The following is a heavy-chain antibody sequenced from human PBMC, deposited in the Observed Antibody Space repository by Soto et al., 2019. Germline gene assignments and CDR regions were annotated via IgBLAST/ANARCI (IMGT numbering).Heavy chain of an antibody. Sequence: ASVKVSCKASGYTFTSYYMHWVRQAPGQGLEWMGIINPSGGSTSYAQKFQGRVTMTRDTSTSTVYMELSSLRSEDTAVYYCASHCSGGSCYSALDYWGQGTLVTVSS. CDR3: ASHCSGGSCYSALDY. J-gene: IGHJ4*02. CDR1: GYTFTSYY. CDR2: INPSGGST. V-gene: IGHV1-46*03. D-gene: IGHD2-15*01.